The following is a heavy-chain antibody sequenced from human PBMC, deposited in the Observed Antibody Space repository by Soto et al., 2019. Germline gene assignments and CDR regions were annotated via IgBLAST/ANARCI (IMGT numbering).Heavy chain of an antibody. J-gene: IGHJ4*02. D-gene: IGHD6-19*01. CDR1: GGSISSGGYS. Sequence: QLQLQESGSGLVKPSQTLSLTCAVSGGSISSGGYSWSWIRQPPGKGLEWIGYIYHSGSTYYNPSLKSRVTISVDRSKNQFSLKLSSVTAADTAVYYCASAGGLGAVAAVYWGQGTLVTVSS. V-gene: IGHV4-30-2*01. CDR2: IYHSGST. CDR3: ASAGGLGAVAAVY.